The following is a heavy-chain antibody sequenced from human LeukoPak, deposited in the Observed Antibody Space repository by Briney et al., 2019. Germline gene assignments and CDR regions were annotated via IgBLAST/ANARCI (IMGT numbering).Heavy chain of an antibody. CDR2: IYVGDSDT. D-gene: IGHD3-22*01. CDR1: GNSFTTYW. V-gene: IGHV5-51*01. Sequence: GESLKISCKGSGNSFTTYWIGWVRQMPGKGLGWMGIIYVGDSDTRYRPSFQGQVTISADKSINTAYLQWSSLKASDTAMYYCARVVDYDTSGYQTKNWFDPWGQETLVTVSS. J-gene: IGHJ5*02. CDR3: ARVVDYDTSGYQTKNWFDP.